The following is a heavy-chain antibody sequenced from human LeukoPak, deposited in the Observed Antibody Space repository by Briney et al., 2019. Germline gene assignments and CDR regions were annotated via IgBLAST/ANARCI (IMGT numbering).Heavy chain of an antibody. D-gene: IGHD2/OR15-2a*01. CDR2: IKSKTDGGTT. CDR1: GFTVSSNY. Sequence: RPGGSLRLSCAASGFTVSSNYMSWVRQAPGQGLEWVGRIKSKTDGGTTDYAAPVKGRFTISRDDSKNTLYLQMNSLKTEDTAVYYCTTGPLRISRYWGQGTLVTVSS. CDR3: TTGPLRISRY. V-gene: IGHV3-15*01. J-gene: IGHJ4*02.